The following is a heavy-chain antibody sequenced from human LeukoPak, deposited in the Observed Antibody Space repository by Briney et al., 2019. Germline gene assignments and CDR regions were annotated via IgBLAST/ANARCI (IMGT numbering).Heavy chain of an antibody. J-gene: IGHJ5*02. V-gene: IGHV3-48*01. CDR2: ISSSSSTI. CDR1: GFTFSSYS. D-gene: IGHD6-13*01. Sequence: GGSLRLSCAASGFTFSSYSMNWVRQAPGKGLEWVSYISSSSSTIYYADSVKGRFTISRDNAKNSLYLQMNSLRAEDTAVYYCARGGIAAAGPMPPSNWFDPWGQGTLVTVSS. CDR3: ARGGIAAAGPMPPSNWFDP.